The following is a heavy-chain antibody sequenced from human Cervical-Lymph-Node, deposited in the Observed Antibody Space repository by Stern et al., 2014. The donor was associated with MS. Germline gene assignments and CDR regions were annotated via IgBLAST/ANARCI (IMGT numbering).Heavy chain of an antibody. CDR2: IYYSGST. V-gene: IGHV4-31*03. D-gene: IGHD3-22*01. CDR3: ARGWLNYDSSGLWDAFDI. Sequence: QVQLVESGPGLVKPSQTLSLTCTVSGGSISSGGYYWSWIRQHPGKGLEWIGYIYYSGSTYYNPSLKSRVTISVDTSKNQFSLKLSSVTAADTAVYYCARGWLNYDSSGLWDAFDIWGQGTMVTVSS. J-gene: IGHJ3*02. CDR1: GGSISSGGYY.